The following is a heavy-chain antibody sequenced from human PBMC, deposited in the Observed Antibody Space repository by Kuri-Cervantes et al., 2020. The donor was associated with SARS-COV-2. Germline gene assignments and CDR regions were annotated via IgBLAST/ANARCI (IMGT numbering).Heavy chain of an antibody. CDR3: ARDDLLQGGNNWFDP. CDR1: GGSFSGYY. J-gene: IGHJ5*02. D-gene: IGHD2-21*01. Sequence: SQTLSLTCAVYGGSFSGYYWSWIRQSPGKGLAWIGEINHSGITNYNPSLKSRVTISLDTSKNQFSLKLSSVTAADTAMYYCARDDLLQGGNNWFDPWGQGTLVTVSS. CDR2: INHSGIT. V-gene: IGHV4-34*01.